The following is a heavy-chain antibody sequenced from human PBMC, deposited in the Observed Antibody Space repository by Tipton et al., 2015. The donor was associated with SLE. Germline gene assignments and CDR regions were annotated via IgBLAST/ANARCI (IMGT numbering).Heavy chain of an antibody. CDR1: GFTFSYCN. CDR3: ARDRGPEGSGWYFDL. J-gene: IGHJ2*01. CDR2: ISSTGIYI. V-gene: IGHV3-21*03. D-gene: IGHD3-10*01. Sequence: SLRLSCTASGFTFSYCNMNWVRQAPGEGLEWVPSISSTGIYIYNADSLKGRFTISRDNAKNSLYLQMNSLRAEDTAVYYCARDRGPEGSGWYFDLWGRGTLVTVSS.